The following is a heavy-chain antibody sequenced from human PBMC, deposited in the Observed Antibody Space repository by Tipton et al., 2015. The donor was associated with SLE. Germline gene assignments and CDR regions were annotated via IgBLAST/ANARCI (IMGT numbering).Heavy chain of an antibody. CDR3: AGSAVAGTLDY. D-gene: IGHD6-19*01. CDR2: IYTSGST. V-gene: IGHV4-4*08. CDR1: GGSITSYY. Sequence: TLSLTCTASGGSITSYYCSWFRQPPGKGLEWIGYIYTSGSTNYNPSLKSRVTISVDTSKNQFSLKLSAVTAADTAVYYCAGSAVAGTLDYWGQGTLVTVSS. J-gene: IGHJ4*02.